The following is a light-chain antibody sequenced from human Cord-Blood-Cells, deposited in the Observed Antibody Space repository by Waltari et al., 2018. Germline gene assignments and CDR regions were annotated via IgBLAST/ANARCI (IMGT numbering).Light chain of an antibody. CDR2: WAS. CDR1: QSVLYSSNNKNY. Sequence: DIVMTQSPDSLAVSLGERATINCKSSQSVLYSSNNKNYLAWYQQKPGQPPKLLIYWASTRECGVPDRFSGSGSGTDFTLTISSLQAEDVAVYYCQQYYSTWTFGQGTKVEIK. V-gene: IGKV4-1*01. J-gene: IGKJ1*01. CDR3: QQYYSTWT.